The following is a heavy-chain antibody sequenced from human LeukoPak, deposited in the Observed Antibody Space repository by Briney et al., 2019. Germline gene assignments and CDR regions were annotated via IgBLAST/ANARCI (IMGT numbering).Heavy chain of an antibody. CDR2: IIPILGIA. D-gene: IGHD2-15*01. Sequence: SVKVSCKASGATFSSYTISWVRQAPGQGLEWMGRIIPILGIANYAQKFQGRVTITADKSTSTAYMELSSLTSEDTAVYYCARRYCSGGSCWEAKSFDPWGQGTLVTVSS. J-gene: IGHJ5*02. CDR3: ARRYCSGGSCWEAKSFDP. V-gene: IGHV1-69*02. CDR1: GATFSSYT.